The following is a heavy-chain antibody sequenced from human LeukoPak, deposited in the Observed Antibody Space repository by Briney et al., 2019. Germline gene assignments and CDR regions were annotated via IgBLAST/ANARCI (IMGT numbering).Heavy chain of an antibody. V-gene: IGHV3-30*03. D-gene: IGHD1-26*01. Sequence: GGSLRLSCVASGFTFSSYGMHWVRQALGKGLEWVALISYDGSNKYSADSVKGRFTISRDNSKNTLYLLMNSLRAEDTAVYYCAREHPPLSGSYSYYYYYMDVWGKGTTVTISS. CDR1: GFTFSSYG. CDR3: AREHPPLSGSYSYYYYYMDV. J-gene: IGHJ6*03. CDR2: ISYDGSNK.